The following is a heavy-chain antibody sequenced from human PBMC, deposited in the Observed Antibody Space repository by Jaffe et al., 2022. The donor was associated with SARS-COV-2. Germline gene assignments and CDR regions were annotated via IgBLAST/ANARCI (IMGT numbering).Heavy chain of an antibody. V-gene: IGHV3-48*02. J-gene: IGHJ6*02. D-gene: IGHD2-21*02. CDR2: ISSSSSTI. Sequence: EVQLVESGGGLVQPGGSLRLSCAASGFTFSSYSMNWVRQAPGKGLEWVSYISSSSSTIYYADSVKGRFTISRDNAKNSLYLQMNSLRDEDTAVYYCARQPIVVVTASGMDVWGQGTTVTVSS. CDR3: ARQPIVVVTASGMDV. CDR1: GFTFSSYS.